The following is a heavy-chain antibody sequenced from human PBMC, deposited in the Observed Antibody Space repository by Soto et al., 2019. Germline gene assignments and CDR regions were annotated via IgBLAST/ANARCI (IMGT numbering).Heavy chain of an antibody. CDR1: GFTFSSYA. Sequence: PGGSLRLSCAASGFTFSSYAMHWVRQAPGKGLEWVAVISYDGSNKYHADSVKGRFTISRDNSKNTLYLQMNSLRAEDTAVYYCARDRIAVAGYYFDYWGQGTLVTVSS. CDR2: ISYDGSNK. D-gene: IGHD6-19*01. V-gene: IGHV3-30-3*01. CDR3: ARDRIAVAGYYFDY. J-gene: IGHJ4*02.